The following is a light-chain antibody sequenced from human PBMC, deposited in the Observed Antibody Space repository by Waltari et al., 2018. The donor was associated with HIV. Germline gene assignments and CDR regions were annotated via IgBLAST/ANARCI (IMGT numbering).Light chain of an antibody. V-gene: IGLV2-14*03. CDR1: SSNLGFDNY. Sequence: QSVLTQPASVSGSPGQSVTISCTGTSSNLGFDNYVSWYQQYPAKAPTLIINEVSSRPSGVSDRFSGSKSGNTASLTISGLQNEDEADYFCTSYTTSDTLRFGGGTKVTVL. J-gene: IGLJ3*02. CDR3: TSYTTSDTLR. CDR2: EVS.